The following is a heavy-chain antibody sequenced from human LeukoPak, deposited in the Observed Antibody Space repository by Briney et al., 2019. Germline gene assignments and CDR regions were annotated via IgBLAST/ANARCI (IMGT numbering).Heavy chain of an antibody. D-gene: IGHD3-22*01. CDR3: ARGVKYYYDSSGYSPEGFDY. Sequence: GASVTVSCKASGYTFTSYGISWVRQAPGQGLEWMGWISAYNGNTNYAQKLQGRVTMTTDTSTSTAYMELRSLRSDDTAVYYCARGVKYYYDSSGYSPEGFDYWGQGTLVTVSS. CDR1: GYTFTSYG. V-gene: IGHV1-18*01. CDR2: ISAYNGNT. J-gene: IGHJ4*02.